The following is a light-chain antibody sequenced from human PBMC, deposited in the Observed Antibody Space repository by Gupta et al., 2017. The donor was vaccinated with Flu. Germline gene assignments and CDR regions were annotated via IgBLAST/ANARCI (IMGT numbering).Light chain of an antibody. Sequence: ATLSLSPGERATLSCRASQSVSSYLAWYQQKPGQAPRLLIYDAFSRATGIPARFSGSGSGTDFTLTISSLEPEDFAVYYCQQRGNWPPFTFGPGTRVDIK. CDR2: DAF. J-gene: IGKJ3*01. CDR3: QQRGNWPPFT. V-gene: IGKV3-11*01. CDR1: QSVSSY.